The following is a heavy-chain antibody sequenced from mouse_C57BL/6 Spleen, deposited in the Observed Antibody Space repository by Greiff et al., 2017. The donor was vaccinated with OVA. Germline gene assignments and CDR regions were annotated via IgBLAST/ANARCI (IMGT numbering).Heavy chain of an antibody. CDR2: IYPGDGDT. CDR1: GYAFSSSW. J-gene: IGHJ3*01. V-gene: IGHV1-82*01. Sequence: VQLQQSGPELVKPGASVKISCKASGYAFSSSWMNWVKQRPGKGLEWIGRIYPGDGDTNYNGKFKGKATLTADKSSSTAYMQLSSLTAEDAAVYFSASPDLSPWIAYWGQGTLVTVSA. CDR3: ASPDLSPWIAY.